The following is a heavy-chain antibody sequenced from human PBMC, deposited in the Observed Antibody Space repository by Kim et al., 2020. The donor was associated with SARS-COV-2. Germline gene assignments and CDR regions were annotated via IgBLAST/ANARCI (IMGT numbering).Heavy chain of an antibody. CDR3: ARWGGSYYVSYYYYYYGMDV. CDR2: IYPGDSDT. CDR1: GYSFTSYW. V-gene: IGHV5-51*01. D-gene: IGHD1-26*01. J-gene: IGHJ6*02. Sequence: GESLKISCKGSGYSFTSYWIGWVRQMPGKGLEWMGIIYPGDSDTRYSPSFQGQVTISADKSISTAYLQWSSLKASDTAMYYCARWGGSYYVSYYYYYYGMDVWGQGTTVTVSS.